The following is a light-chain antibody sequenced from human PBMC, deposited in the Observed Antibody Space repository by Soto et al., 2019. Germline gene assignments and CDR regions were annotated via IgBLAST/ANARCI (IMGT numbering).Light chain of an antibody. Sequence: EIVITQSPATLSVSPGERATLSCRASQSVSSKVAWYQQKPGQAPRLLIYDASVRATGIPDRFSGSGSGTEFTLTISSLQPDDFATYYCQHYNSYSEAFGQGTKVDIK. CDR2: DAS. CDR1: QSVSSK. V-gene: IGKV3-15*01. CDR3: QHYNSYSEA. J-gene: IGKJ1*01.